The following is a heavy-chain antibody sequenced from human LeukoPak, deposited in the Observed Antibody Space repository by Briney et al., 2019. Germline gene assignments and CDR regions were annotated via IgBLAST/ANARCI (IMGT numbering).Heavy chain of an antibody. Sequence: ASVKVPCKASGYTFPSYDINWVRQAPGQGLEWMGWMNPDTDKTGSAQKFQGRVSMTWNTSISTAYMELSSLRSEDTAVYYCARGLNAAGDLDYWGQGTLVTVSS. V-gene: IGHV1-8*01. CDR3: ARGLNAAGDLDY. CDR1: GYTFPSYD. J-gene: IGHJ4*02. D-gene: IGHD6-13*01. CDR2: MNPDTDKT.